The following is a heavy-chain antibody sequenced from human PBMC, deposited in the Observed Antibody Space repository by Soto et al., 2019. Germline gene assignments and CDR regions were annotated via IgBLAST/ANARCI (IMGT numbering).Heavy chain of an antibody. D-gene: IGHD3-10*01. CDR1: GGSISSSSYY. Sequence: QLQLQESGPGLVKPSETLSLTCTVSGGSISSSSYYWGWIRQPPGKGLEWIGSIYYSGSTYYNPSLKSRVTISVDTSKNQFSLKLSSVTAADTAVYYCARRGQETGKFDYWGQGTLVTVSS. CDR3: ARRGQETGKFDY. V-gene: IGHV4-39*01. J-gene: IGHJ4*02. CDR2: IYYSGST.